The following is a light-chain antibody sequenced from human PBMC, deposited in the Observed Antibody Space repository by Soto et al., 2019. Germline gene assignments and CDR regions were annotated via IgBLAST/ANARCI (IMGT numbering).Light chain of an antibody. CDR1: TSNIGNNI. Sequence: QPVLTQPPSVSEAPRQRVTISCSGSTSNIGNNIVNWYQQLPGKAPKLLIYYDDLLPSGVSDRFSGSKSGTSASLAISGLQSEDEADYYCAAWDDSLSGWVFGGGTKLTVL. CDR3: AAWDDSLSGWV. V-gene: IGLV1-36*01. CDR2: YDD. J-gene: IGLJ3*02.